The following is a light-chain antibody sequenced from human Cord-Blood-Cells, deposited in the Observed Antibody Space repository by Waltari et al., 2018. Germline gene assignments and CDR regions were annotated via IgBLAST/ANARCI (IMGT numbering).Light chain of an antibody. CDR1: SSDVGSYNL. CDR2: EGS. V-gene: IGLV2-23*03. J-gene: IGLJ1*01. CDR3: CSYAGSSTFV. Sequence: QSALTQPASVSGSPGQSITIPCTGTSSDVGSYNLVSWYQQHPGKAPKPMIYEGSKRPSGVSNRFSGYTSGNTASLTISGLQAEDEADYYCCSYAGSSTFVFGTGTKVTVL.